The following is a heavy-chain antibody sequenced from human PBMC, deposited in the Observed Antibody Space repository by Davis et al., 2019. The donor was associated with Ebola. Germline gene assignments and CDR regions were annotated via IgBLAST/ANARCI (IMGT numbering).Heavy chain of an antibody. V-gene: IGHV6-1*01. CDR2: TYYSSKWFN. J-gene: IGHJ6*02. CDR1: AASASGNSGA. Sequence: PSETLSLTCALSAASASGNSGAWNWTRQSPSSGLEWLARTYYSSKWFNDYAVSVNGRITINPDTSKNQFSLQLNSVTPEDKVVYYCVRGWGRSGLDVWGQGTTVTVSS. CDR3: VRGWGRSGLDV. D-gene: IGHD2-21*02.